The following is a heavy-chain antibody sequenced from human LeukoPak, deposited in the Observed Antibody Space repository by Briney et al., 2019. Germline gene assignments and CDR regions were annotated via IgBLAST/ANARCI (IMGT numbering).Heavy chain of an antibody. V-gene: IGHV3-30*04. CDR1: GFTFFAHA. Sequence: GGSLRLSCAASGFTFFAHAMHWVRQAPGKGLEWVAVVSYDGSNKHYADSMTGRFTISRDNSKNTLYLQMNSLRVEDTAVYYCARESGWAYFDYWGQGSLVAVSS. D-gene: IGHD5-24*01. CDR2: VSYDGSNK. J-gene: IGHJ4*02. CDR3: ARESGWAYFDY.